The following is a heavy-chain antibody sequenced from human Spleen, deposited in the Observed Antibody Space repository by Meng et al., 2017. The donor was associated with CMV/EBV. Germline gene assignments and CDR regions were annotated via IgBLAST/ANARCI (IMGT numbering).Heavy chain of an antibody. D-gene: IGHD3-16*01. CDR2: ISRSGSPI. V-gene: IGHV3-11*01. CDR3: ARGGVDY. J-gene: IGHJ4*02. Sequence: LGVSWAASGFTFSDYYMSWFRQAPGKGREWGSYISRSGSPIYYADSVKGRFTISRDNARNSVYLQMNSLRVEDTGVYYCARGGVDYWGQGTLVTVSS. CDR1: GFTFSDYY.